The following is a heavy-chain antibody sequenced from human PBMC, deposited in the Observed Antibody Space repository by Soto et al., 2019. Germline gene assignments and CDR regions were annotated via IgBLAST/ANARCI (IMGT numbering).Heavy chain of an antibody. Sequence: GGSLRLSCAASGFTFSSYAMSWVRQAPGKGLEWVSAISGSSSYIYYADSVKGRFTISRDNAKNSLYLQMNSLRAEDTAVYYCARDRIPAAYRDDAFDIWGQGTMVTVSS. D-gene: IGHD2-2*01. J-gene: IGHJ3*02. CDR2: ISGSSSYI. V-gene: IGHV3-21*01. CDR3: ARDRIPAAYRDDAFDI. CDR1: GFTFSSYA.